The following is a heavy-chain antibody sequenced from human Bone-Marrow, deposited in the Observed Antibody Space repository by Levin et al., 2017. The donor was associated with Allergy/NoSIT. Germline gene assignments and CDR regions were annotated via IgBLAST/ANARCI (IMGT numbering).Heavy chain of an antibody. D-gene: IGHD6-13*01. V-gene: IGHV4-59*01. Sequence: SQTLSLTCTVSGDSISDYYWSWIRQPPGKGLEWIGFIYSSGNTNHNPSLKNRVTISIDMSKKQFSLKLSSVTAADTAMYYCARDVGIAADAFDIWGQGTMVTVSS. J-gene: IGHJ3*02. CDR3: ARDVGIAADAFDI. CDR2: IYSSGNT. CDR1: GDSISDYY.